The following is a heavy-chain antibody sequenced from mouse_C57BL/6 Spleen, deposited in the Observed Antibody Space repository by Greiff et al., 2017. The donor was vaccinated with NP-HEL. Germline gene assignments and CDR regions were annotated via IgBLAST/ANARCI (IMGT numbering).Heavy chain of an antibody. D-gene: IGHD3-2*01. Sequence: QVQLQQPGAELVMPGASVKLSCKASGYTFTSYWMHWVKQRPGQGLEWIGEIDPSDSYTNYNQKFKGKSTLTVDKSSSTAYMQLSSLTSEESAVYYCALRQRGFAYWGQGTLVTVSA. J-gene: IGHJ3*01. V-gene: IGHV1-69*01. CDR2: IDPSDSYT. CDR3: ALRQRGFAY. CDR1: GYTFTSYW.